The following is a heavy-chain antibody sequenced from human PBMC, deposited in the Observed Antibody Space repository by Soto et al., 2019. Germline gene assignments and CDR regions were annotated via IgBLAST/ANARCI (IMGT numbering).Heavy chain of an antibody. CDR2: ISGSGGST. CDR1: GFTFSSYA. V-gene: IGHV3-23*01. Sequence: EVQLLESGGGLVQPGGSLRLSCAASGFTFSSYAMSWVRQAPGKGLEWVSAISGSGGSTYYADSVKGRFTISRDNSKNTLYLQMNSLRAEDTAVYYCANGGRSRSWYESGWGYGMDVWGQGTTVTVSS. CDR3: ANGGRSRSWYESGWGYGMDV. D-gene: IGHD6-13*01. J-gene: IGHJ6*02.